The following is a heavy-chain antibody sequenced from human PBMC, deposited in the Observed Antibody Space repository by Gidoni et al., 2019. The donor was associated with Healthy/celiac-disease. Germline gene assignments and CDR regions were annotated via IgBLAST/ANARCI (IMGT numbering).Heavy chain of an antibody. J-gene: IGHJ4*02. CDR1: GFTFRSYW. Sequence: EVQLVESGGGLVQPGGSLRLSCAASGFTFRSYWMSWVRQAPGKGLEWVANIKQDGSEKYYVDSVKGRFTISRDNAKNSLYLQMNSLRAEDTAVYYCARGKAWIQLWSPFDYWGQGTLVTVSS. V-gene: IGHV3-7*03. D-gene: IGHD5-18*01. CDR2: IKQDGSEK. CDR3: ARGKAWIQLWSPFDY.